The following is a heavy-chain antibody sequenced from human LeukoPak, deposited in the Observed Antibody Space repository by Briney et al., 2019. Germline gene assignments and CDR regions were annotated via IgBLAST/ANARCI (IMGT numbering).Heavy chain of an antibody. D-gene: IGHD1-26*01. J-gene: IGHJ4*02. CDR2: ISYSVTT. Sequence: SETLSLTCTVSGGSISTTSYYWAWIRQPPGKGLEWIASISYSVTTYYSPSLRSRVTISVDTSRNQFSLKLSSVTAADTAVYYCARHLRGATIYYDLWGQGTLVTVSS. V-gene: IGHV4-39*01. CDR1: GGSISTTSYY. CDR3: ARHLRGATIYYDL.